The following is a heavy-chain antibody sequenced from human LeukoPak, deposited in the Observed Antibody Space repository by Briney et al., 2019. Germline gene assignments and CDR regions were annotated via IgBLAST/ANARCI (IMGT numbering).Heavy chain of an antibody. V-gene: IGHV3-48*03. CDR3: TRGLVV. J-gene: IGHJ4*02. Sequence: GGSLRLSCAASGFTFSEFETNWVRQAPGKGLEWVSDISSGGTTIFYGDSVKGRFTISRDNAKNSLYLQMNSLRDEDTAIYFCTRGLVVWGQGALVTVSS. D-gene: IGHD2-2*01. CDR1: GFTFSEFE. CDR2: ISSGGTTI.